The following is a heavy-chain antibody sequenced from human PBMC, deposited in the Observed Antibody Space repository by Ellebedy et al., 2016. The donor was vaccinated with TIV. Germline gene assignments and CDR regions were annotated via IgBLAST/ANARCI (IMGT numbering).Heavy chain of an antibody. V-gene: IGHV1-69*04. CDR2: IIPILGIA. CDR1: GGTFSSYA. D-gene: IGHD2-15*01. Sequence: SVKVSCXASGGTFSSYAISWVRQAPGQGLEWMGRIIPILGIANYAQKFQGRVTMTTDTSTSTAYMELRSLRSDDTAVYYCARVASFGGGSCHYWGQGTLVTVSS. J-gene: IGHJ4*02. CDR3: ARVASFGGGSCHY.